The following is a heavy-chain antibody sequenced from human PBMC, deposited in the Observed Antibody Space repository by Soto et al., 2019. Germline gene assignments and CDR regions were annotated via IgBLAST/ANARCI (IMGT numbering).Heavy chain of an antibody. D-gene: IGHD1-1*01. Sequence: SETLSLTCTVSGGSISSYYWSWIRQPPGKGLEWIGYIYYSGSTNYNPSLKSRVTISVDTSKNQFSLKLSSVTAADTAMYYCARPRTTGTTHFDYWGQGTPVTVSS. CDR1: GGSISSYY. V-gene: IGHV4-59*01. CDR3: ARPRTTGTTHFDY. CDR2: IYYSGST. J-gene: IGHJ4*02.